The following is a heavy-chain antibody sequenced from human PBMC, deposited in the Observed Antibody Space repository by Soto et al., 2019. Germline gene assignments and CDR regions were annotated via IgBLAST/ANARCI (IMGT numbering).Heavy chain of an antibody. V-gene: IGHV5-51*01. CDR2: IYPGDSNT. CDR3: ARQAYQYDTNYFGY. CDR1: GYRFTTYW. Sequence: GESLKISCKGSGYRFTTYWIGWVRQMPGKGLEWMGLIYPGDSNTRFSPSFQGQVTISVDMSISTAYLQWSSLRVSDTAMYYCARQAYQYDTNYFGYWGQGTLFTVSS. D-gene: IGHD2-8*01. J-gene: IGHJ4*02.